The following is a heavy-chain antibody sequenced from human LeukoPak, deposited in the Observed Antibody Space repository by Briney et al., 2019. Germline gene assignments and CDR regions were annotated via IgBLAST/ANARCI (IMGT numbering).Heavy chain of an antibody. V-gene: IGHV3-21*01. CDR3: ARESGGIHDYGDYGGLDY. Sequence: GGSLRLPCAASGFTFSSYSMNWVRQAPGKGLEWVSSISSSSSYTYYADSVKGRFTISRDNAKNSLYLQMNSLRAEDTAVYYCARESGGIHDYGDYGGLDYWGQGSLVTVSS. CDR1: GFTFSSYS. D-gene: IGHD4-17*01. J-gene: IGHJ4*02. CDR2: ISSSSSYT.